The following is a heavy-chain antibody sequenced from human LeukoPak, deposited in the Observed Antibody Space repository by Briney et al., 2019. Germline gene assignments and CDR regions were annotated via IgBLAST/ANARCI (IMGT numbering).Heavy chain of an antibody. Sequence: SGGSLRLSCAASGFTFSSYGIHWVRLAPGKGPEWVAVISDDGTRKYYADSVQGRLTISRDNAKNSLYLQMSSLRTEDTAVYFCAAKGNGYTGIYVFAHWGKGTLVTVSS. J-gene: IGHJ4*02. CDR2: ISDDGTRK. CDR3: AAKGNGYTGIYVFAH. D-gene: IGHD5-12*01. V-gene: IGHV3-30*03. CDR1: GFTFSSYG.